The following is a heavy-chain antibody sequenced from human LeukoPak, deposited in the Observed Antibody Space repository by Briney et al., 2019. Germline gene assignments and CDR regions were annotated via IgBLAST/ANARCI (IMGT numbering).Heavy chain of an antibody. CDR1: GFIFSNEG. V-gene: IGHV3-33*01. CDR3: ARANGRIAAADY. CDR2: MWYDGSNK. Sequence: PGGSLRLSCAASGFIFSNEGMHWVRQAPSKGLEWVGVMWYDGSNKYYGDSVKGRFTISRDNSKNTLYLQMNSLRAEDTAVYYCARANGRIAAADYWGQGTLVTVSS. J-gene: IGHJ4*02. D-gene: IGHD6-25*01.